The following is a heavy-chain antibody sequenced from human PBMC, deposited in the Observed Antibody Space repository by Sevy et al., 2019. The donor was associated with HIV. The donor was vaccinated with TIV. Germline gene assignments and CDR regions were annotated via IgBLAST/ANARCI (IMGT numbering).Heavy chain of an antibody. CDR2: INQDGSTQ. CDR1: GFTLNAYW. J-gene: IGHJ4*02. CDR3: LIAIAAAAGF. V-gene: IGHV3-7*01. D-gene: IGHD6-13*01. Sequence: GGSLRLSCAASGFTLNAYWMHWVRQAPGKGLEWLANINQDGSTQYYAASVKGRFTISRDNAKNLVYLQMNTMRPEDTGLYDCLIAIAAAAGFWGQGTLVTVSS.